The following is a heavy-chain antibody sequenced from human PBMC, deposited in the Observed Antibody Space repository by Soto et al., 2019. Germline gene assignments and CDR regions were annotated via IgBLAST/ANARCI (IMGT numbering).Heavy chain of an antibody. D-gene: IGHD1-26*01. CDR1: GYDFTSYG. V-gene: IGHV1-18*01. CDR2: ISGYNGET. J-gene: IGHJ4*01. CDR3: ARPSQWELNHYFDS. Sequence: ASVKVSCKAAGYDFTSYGISWVRQAPGQGLEWMGWISGYNGETAYAQNVQGRVTMTTDISTRTAYMEVRSLRSDDTAVYYCARPSQWELNHYFDSWG.